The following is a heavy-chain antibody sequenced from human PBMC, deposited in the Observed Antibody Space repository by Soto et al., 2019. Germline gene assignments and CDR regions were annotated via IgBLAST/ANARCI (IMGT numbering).Heavy chain of an antibody. J-gene: IGHJ6*03. V-gene: IGHV1-24*01. Sequence: QVQLVQSGAEVKKPGASVKVSCKVSGYTLTELSMHWVRQAPGKGLEWMGGFDPEDGETIYAQKFQGRVTMTEDTSTDTAYMELSSLRSEDTAVYYRATVSIAARPAYYYYYMDVWGKGTTVTVSS. CDR1: GYTLTELS. CDR3: ATVSIAARPAYYYYYMDV. CDR2: FDPEDGET. D-gene: IGHD6-6*01.